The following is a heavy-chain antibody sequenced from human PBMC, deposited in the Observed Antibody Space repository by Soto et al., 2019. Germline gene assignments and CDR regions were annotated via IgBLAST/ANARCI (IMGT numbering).Heavy chain of an antibody. CDR3: ARDDGGSGSCPYWIDS. Sequence: GGSLRLSCAASGFTFSSYSMNWVRQAPGKGLEWVSSISSSSSYIYYADSVKGRFTISRDNAKNSLYLQMNSLRAEDTAVYYCARDDGGSGSCPYWIDSWGQGTQVTVSS. J-gene: IGHJ5*01. D-gene: IGHD2-15*01. CDR2: ISSSSSYI. CDR1: GFTFSSYS. V-gene: IGHV3-21*01.